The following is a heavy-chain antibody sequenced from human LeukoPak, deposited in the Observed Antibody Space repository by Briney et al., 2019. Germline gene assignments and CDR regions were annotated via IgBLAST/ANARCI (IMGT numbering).Heavy chain of an antibody. Sequence: PSETLSLTCTVSGDSFSRSSYYWGWLRQPPGKGLEWIGSIYYSGSTYHNPSLKSRVTISVDTSKNQFSLKMRSVTAADAAVYYCASRSLFYDSSGYYWWGQGTLVTVSS. J-gene: IGHJ4*02. CDR2: IYYSGST. CDR1: GDSFSRSSYY. D-gene: IGHD3-22*01. V-gene: IGHV4-39*01. CDR3: ASRSLFYDSSGYYW.